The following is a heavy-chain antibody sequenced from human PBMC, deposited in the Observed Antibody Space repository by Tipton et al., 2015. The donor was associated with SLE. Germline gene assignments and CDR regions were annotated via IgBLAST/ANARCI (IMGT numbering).Heavy chain of an antibody. CDR3: AREQQVADWYFDL. Sequence: GSLRLSCAASGFTFRAYTMNWVRQAPGKGLEWVASISGAGAHIYYADSLKDRFTISRSNSKNSAFLYMNNLSAEDTGVYYCAREQQVADWYFDLWGRGTLVSVSS. CDR1: GFTFRAYT. D-gene: IGHD6-13*01. V-gene: IGHV3-21*01. CDR2: ISGAGAHI. J-gene: IGHJ2*01.